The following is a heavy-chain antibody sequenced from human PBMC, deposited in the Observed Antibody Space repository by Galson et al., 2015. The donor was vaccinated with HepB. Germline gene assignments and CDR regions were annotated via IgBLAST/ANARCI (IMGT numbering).Heavy chain of an antibody. CDR1: GASISSYY. D-gene: IGHD1-26*01. V-gene: IGHV4-59*01. J-gene: IGHJ4*02. Sequence: ETLSLTCTVSGASISSYYWTWIRQAPGEGLEWIGYITNSGSTNYSPSHKSRVTISLDTSKNQFSLKLTSVTAADTAAYYCARNGGSYSFDCWGQGALVTVSS. CDR3: ARNGGSYSFDC. CDR2: ITNSGST.